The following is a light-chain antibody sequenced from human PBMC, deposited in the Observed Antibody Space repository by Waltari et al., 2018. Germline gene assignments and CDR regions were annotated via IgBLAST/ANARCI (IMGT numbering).Light chain of an antibody. CDR1: QSISDY. V-gene: IGKV1-39*01. Sequence: DIQMTQSTSSLPASVGDRVTITCRASQSISDYLNWYQQKPGKAPELLIYGASTLHIGVPSRFSGSGSGTEFTLTISNLQPEDFATYYCQQSYRTPPDTFGQGTKVEIK. J-gene: IGKJ2*01. CDR2: GAS. CDR3: QQSYRTPPDT.